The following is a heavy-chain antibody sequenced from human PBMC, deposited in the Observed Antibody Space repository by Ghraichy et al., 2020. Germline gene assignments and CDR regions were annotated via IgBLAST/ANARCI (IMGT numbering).Heavy chain of an antibody. CDR2: ITTDSDLT. Sequence: GGSLRLSCAASGFTFSGYEMNWVRQAPGKGLEWVSYITTDSDLTYYAGSVRGRFTISRDDAKKSLYLQMNALRAEDTAVYYCVRVGQLYCRGGICYYSDYWGHRSLGTVT. V-gene: IGHV3-48*01. D-gene: IGHD2-15*01. CDR3: VRVGQLYCRGGICYYSDY. CDR1: GFTFSGYE. J-gene: IGHJ4*01.